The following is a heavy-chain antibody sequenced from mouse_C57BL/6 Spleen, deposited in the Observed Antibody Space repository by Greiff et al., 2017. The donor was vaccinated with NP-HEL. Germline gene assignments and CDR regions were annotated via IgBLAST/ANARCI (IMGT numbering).Heavy chain of an antibody. D-gene: IGHD1-1*01. J-gene: IGHJ2*01. CDR2: IDPENGDT. Sequence: EVQLQQSGAELVRPGASVKLSCTASGFNIKDDYMHWVKQRPEQGLEWIGWIDPENGDTEYASKFQGKATITADTSSNTAYLQLSSLTSEDTAVYYCARKELPPDFDYWGQGTTLTVSS. CDR3: ARKELPPDFDY. V-gene: IGHV14-4*01. CDR1: GFNIKDDY.